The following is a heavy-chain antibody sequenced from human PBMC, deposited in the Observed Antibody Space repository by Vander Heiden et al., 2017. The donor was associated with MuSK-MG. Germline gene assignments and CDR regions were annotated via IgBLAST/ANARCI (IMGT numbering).Heavy chain of an antibody. Sequence: EVQLLESGGGLVQTGGSLRLLCAASGFTSSNYAMNWVRQAPGKGLEWVSTISGSGGSTYYADSVKGRFSVSRDNSKNTLYLQMNSLRAEDTAVYYCAKGTLSSNSYGGLFDYWGQGTLVTVPS. D-gene: IGHD6-13*01. J-gene: IGHJ4*02. CDR3: AKGTLSSNSYGGLFDY. CDR1: GFTSSNYA. V-gene: IGHV3-23*01. CDR2: ISGSGGST.